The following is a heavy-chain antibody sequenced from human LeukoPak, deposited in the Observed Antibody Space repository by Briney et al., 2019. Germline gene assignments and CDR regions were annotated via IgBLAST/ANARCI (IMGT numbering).Heavy chain of an antibody. Sequence: SETLSLTCAVYGGSFSGYYWSWIRQPPEKGLEGIGEINHSGDSNYNPSLKSRVTMSVDTYKNQFSLKLSSVTAADTAMYYCVRLGGIYYYYYMEVWGKGTTVTVSS. CDR1: GGSFSGYY. D-gene: IGHD1-26*01. J-gene: IGHJ6*03. V-gene: IGHV4-34*01. CDR2: INHSGDS. CDR3: VRLGGIYYYYYMEV.